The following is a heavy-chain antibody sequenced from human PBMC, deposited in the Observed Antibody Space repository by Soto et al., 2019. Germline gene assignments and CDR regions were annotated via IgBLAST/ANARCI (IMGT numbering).Heavy chain of an antibody. D-gene: IGHD3-10*01. J-gene: IGHJ4*02. CDR2: LSSDATNE. CDR1: GFTFSTSA. Sequence: GGSLRLSCAASGFTFSTSAMHWVRQTPGKGLGWVAVLSSDATNEYYSDSLKGRFTVSRDNSKNALYLQMNSLRVDDTAVYYCVASGLSFDYWGQGALVTVSS. V-gene: IGHV3-30-3*01. CDR3: VASGLSFDY.